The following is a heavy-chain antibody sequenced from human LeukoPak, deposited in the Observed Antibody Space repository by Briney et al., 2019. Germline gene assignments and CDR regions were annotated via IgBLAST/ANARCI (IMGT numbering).Heavy chain of an antibody. CDR2: ISAYNGNT. Sequence: ASVKVSCKASGYTFTSYGISWVRQAPGQRLEWMGWISAYNGNTNYAQKLQGRVTMTTDTSTSTAYMELRSLRSDDTAVYYCGKLDSYDRSIDQWGQGTLVTVSS. V-gene: IGHV1-18*01. CDR3: GKLDSYDRSIDQ. D-gene: IGHD3-22*01. CDR1: GYTFTSYG. J-gene: IGHJ5*02.